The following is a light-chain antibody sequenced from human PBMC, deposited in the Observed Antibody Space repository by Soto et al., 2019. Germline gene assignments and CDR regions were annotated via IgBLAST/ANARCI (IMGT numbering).Light chain of an antibody. CDR1: SSDIGSYYY. CDR2: EVT. Sequence: QSVLTQPAAVSGSPGQSIAISCTGTSSDIGSYYYVSWYQQHPHKAPKLIILEVTNRPSGVSNRFSASKSGNTASLTISGLQPEDEAEYYCSSYTRSSTLAIFGGGTKLTVL. J-gene: IGLJ2*01. V-gene: IGLV2-14*01. CDR3: SSYTRSSTLAI.